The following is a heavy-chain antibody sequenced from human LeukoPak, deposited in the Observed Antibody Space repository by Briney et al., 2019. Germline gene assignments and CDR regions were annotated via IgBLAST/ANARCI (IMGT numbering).Heavy chain of an antibody. CDR3: ARANALYCSSTSCLFDY. D-gene: IGHD2-2*01. CDR1: GYTFTCYY. CDR2: INPNSGGT. V-gene: IGHV1-2*04. J-gene: IGHJ4*02. Sequence: ASVKVSCKASGYTFTCYYMHWVRQAPGQGLEWRGWINPNSGGTYSAQKFQGWVTMTRDTSISTAYMELSRLTSDDTAVYYCARANALYCSSTSCLFDYWGQGTLVTVSS.